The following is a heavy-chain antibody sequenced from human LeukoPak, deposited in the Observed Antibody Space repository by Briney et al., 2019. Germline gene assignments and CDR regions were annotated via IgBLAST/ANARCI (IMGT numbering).Heavy chain of an antibody. CDR3: VREGYSSSWSDAFDI. CDR2: IYYSGST. D-gene: IGHD6-13*01. Sequence: SETLSLTCTVSGGSISSSSYYWGWIRQPPGKGLEWIGSIYYSGSTYYNPSLKSRVTISVDTSKNQFSLKLNSVAAADTAVYYCVREGYSSSWSDAFDIWGQGTMVTVSS. CDR1: GGSISSSSYY. V-gene: IGHV4-39*07. J-gene: IGHJ3*02.